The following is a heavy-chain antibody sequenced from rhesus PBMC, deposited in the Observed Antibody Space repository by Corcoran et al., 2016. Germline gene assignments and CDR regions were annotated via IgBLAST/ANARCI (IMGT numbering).Heavy chain of an antibody. Sequence: QVQLQESGPGLVKPSETLSLTCAVSGGSVSSSNWWSWIRQPPGKGLEWIGFISGSSGITYYNPSLKSRVTISTYTSKNQFSLKLSSVTAADTAVYYCATSTGDAAGTVLIGYWGQGVLVTVSS. CDR3: ATSTGDAAGTVLIGY. V-gene: IGHV4-65*01. CDR1: GGSVSSSNW. CDR2: ISGSSGIT. J-gene: IGHJ4*01. D-gene: IGHD5-42*01.